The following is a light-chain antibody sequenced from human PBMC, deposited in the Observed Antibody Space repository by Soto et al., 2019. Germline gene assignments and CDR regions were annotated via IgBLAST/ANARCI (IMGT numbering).Light chain of an antibody. V-gene: IGKV3-15*01. J-gene: IGKJ3*01. CDR3: QHYNNWPLFT. Sequence: EIVMTQSPATLSVSPGERATLSCRASQSVSSNLAWYQQKPGQAPRLLIYGASTRATDIPGRFSGSGSGTEFTLTISSLQSEDFAVYYCQHYNNWPLFTFGPGTKVDIK. CDR2: GAS. CDR1: QSVSSN.